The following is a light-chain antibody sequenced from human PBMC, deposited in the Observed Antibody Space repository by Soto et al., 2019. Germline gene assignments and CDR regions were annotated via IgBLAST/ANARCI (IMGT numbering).Light chain of an antibody. CDR2: DAS. CDR3: QQYNSYST. J-gene: IGKJ1*01. Sequence: DIQVTQSPSTLSASVVDRVTITCRASQSISSWLAWYQQKPGKAPKLLIYDASSLESGVPSRFSGSGSGTDFTLTISSLQPDDFATYYCQQYNSYSTFGQGTKVDI. CDR1: QSISSW. V-gene: IGKV1-5*01.